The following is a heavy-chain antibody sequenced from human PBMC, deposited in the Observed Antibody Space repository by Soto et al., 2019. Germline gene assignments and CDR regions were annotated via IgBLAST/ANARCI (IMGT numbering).Heavy chain of an antibody. Sequence: SDTLSLTCPVSGVSISDFYWRWIRQSPGKGLESIGYMYYSGTTNYNPSIKSRVTISADTSTNHFSLKLTSVTAADTAVYYCASTLNAVMISPYGYPRLSFDYWGQGARVKVSS. CDR1: GVSISDFY. D-gene: IGHD5-18*01. CDR2: MYYSGTT. CDR3: ASTLNAVMISPYGYPRLSFDY. J-gene: IGHJ4*02. V-gene: IGHV4-59*01.